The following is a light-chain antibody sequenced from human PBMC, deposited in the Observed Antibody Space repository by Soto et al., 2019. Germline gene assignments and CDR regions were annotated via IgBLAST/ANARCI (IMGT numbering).Light chain of an antibody. J-gene: IGKJ2*01. Sequence: EIVLTQSPGTLSLSPGETATLSCRASQPVGVSYLAWFQQKRGQAPRLLIYGASTRATDIPARFSGSGSGTDFTLTISRLEPEDFAVYYCHQYGRSPKTFGQGTKLEIK. CDR2: GAS. V-gene: IGKV3-20*01. CDR3: HQYGRSPKT. CDR1: QPVGVSY.